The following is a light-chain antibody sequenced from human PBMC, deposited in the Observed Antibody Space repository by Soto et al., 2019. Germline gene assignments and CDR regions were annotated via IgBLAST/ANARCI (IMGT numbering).Light chain of an antibody. J-gene: IGLJ1*01. CDR2: DVS. CDR1: SGDVGSYNF. CDR3: TSFTSSSTHV. V-gene: IGLV2-14*03. Sequence: SALAQPAPLSGSPGQSITISCSGTSGDVGSYNFVSWYQQHPGKAPKLMIYDVSNRPSGVSNRFSGSKSGNTASLTISGLQAEDEADYYCTSFTSSSTHVIRTGTKVTVL.